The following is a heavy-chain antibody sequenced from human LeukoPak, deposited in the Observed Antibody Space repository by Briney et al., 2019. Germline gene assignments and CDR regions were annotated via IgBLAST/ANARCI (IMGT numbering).Heavy chain of an antibody. CDR3: ARRGTVTTVLVEGDAPRFFDY. CDR1: GGSFSGYY. CDR2: INHSGST. D-gene: IGHD4-17*01. V-gene: IGHV4-34*01. Sequence: SETLSLTCAVYGGSFSGYYWSWIRQPPGKGLEWIGEINHSGSTNYNPSLKSRVTISVDTSKNQFSLKLSSVTAADTAVYYCARRGTVTTVLVEGDAPRFFDYWGQGTLVTVSS. J-gene: IGHJ4*02.